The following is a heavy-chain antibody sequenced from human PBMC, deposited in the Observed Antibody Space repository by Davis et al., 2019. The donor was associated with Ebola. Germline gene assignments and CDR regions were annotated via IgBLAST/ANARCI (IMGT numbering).Heavy chain of an antibody. V-gene: IGHV4-39*01. Sequence: MPSETLSLTCTVSGASISSSNYYWGWIRQPPGKGLEWIGSIYYSGSTYYNPSLKSRVTISVDTSKNQFSLKLSSVTAADTAVYYCARKEAVAEIEEMATIDYWGQGTLVTVSS. J-gene: IGHJ4*02. CDR2: IYYSGST. CDR3: ARKEAVAEIEEMATIDY. D-gene: IGHD5-24*01. CDR1: GASISSSNYY.